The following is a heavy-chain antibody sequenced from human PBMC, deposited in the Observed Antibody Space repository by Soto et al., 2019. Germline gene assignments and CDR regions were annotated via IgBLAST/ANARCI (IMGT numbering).Heavy chain of an antibody. V-gene: IGHV4-31*03. J-gene: IGHJ5*02. CDR1: GGSIRSGGYY. D-gene: IGHD2-2*01. CDR3: ARARLEYCSRTSCRSNWFDA. CDR2: IYYTGST. Sequence: QVQLQESGPGLVKPSQTLSLTCTVSGGSIRSGGYYWTWLRQHPGQGLEWIGYIYYTGSTYYKPSLKSRVTKSVDTSKNQYHLNLSSVTAADTAVYYCARARLEYCSRTSCRSNWFDAWGQGNLVTVAS.